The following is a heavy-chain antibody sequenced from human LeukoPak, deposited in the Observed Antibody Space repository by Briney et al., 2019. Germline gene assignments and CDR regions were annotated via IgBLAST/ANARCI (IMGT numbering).Heavy chain of an antibody. J-gene: IGHJ4*02. CDR1: ADSFSQYY. CDR3: ARLRWQLVGPYFDS. CDR2: IYSTGST. V-gene: IGHV4-59*01. D-gene: IGHD1-26*01. Sequence: SETLSLTCTFSADSFSQYYWSWIRQPPGKGLEWLGHIYSTGSTDYNPSLRSRVVISIDSSTNQFSLKLRSVTAADTAFYYCARLRWQLVGPYFDSWSQGTLVTVSS.